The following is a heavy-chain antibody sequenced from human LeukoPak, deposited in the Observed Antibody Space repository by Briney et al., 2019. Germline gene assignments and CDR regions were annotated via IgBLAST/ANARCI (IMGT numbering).Heavy chain of an antibody. V-gene: IGHV1-8*03. CDR3: ARAGISPRSSLDY. J-gene: IGHJ4*02. D-gene: IGHD6-13*01. CDR1: GYTFTSYD. Sequence: SVKVSCKASGYTFTSYDINWVRQATGQGLEWMGWMNPNSGNTGYAQKFQGRVTITRNTSISTVYMDLSSLTSEDTALYYCARAGISPRSSLDYWGQGTLVTVSS. CDR2: MNPNSGNT.